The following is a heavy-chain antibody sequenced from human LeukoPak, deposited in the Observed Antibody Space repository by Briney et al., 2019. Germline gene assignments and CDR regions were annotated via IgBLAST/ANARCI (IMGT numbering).Heavy chain of an antibody. CDR2: ISYDGSNK. V-gene: IGHV3-30-3*01. Sequence: QAGGSLRLSCAASGFTFSSYAMHWVRQAPGKGLEWVAVISYDGSNKYYADSVKGRFTISRDNSKNTLYLQMNSLRAEDTAVYYCARDFRRSTTAMVNYWGQGTLVTVSS. CDR3: ARDFRRSTTAMVNY. CDR1: GFTFSSYA. D-gene: IGHD5-18*01. J-gene: IGHJ4*02.